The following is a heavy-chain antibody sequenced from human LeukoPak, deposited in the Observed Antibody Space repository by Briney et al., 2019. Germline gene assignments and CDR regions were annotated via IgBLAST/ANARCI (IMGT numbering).Heavy chain of an antibody. Sequence: ASVKVSCKASGGTFSSYAINWVRQATGQGLEWMGWMNPNSGNTGYAQKFQGRVTMTRNTSISTAYMELSSLRSEDTAVYYCARASSLWFGELSRWVYYYYYYMDVWGKGTTVTISS. D-gene: IGHD3-10*01. CDR1: GGTFSSYA. J-gene: IGHJ6*03. V-gene: IGHV1-8*02. CDR2: MNPNSGNT. CDR3: ARASSLWFGELSRWVYYYYYYMDV.